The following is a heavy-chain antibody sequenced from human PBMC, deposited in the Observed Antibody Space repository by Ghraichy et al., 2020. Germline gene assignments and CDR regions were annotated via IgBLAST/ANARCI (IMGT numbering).Heavy chain of an antibody. CDR3: ATDVGSGWHNYGMDV. CDR1: GFTFSSYS. CDR2: IKEAGSEK. J-gene: IGHJ6*02. V-gene: IGHV3-7*01. Sequence: GESLNISCAASGFTFSSYSMSWVRQAPGKGLEWVANIKEAGSEKYYVDSVKGRFTISRDNAKNSLYLQMNSLRAEDTAVYYCATDVGSGWHNYGMDVWGQGTPVAVSS. D-gene: IGHD6-19*01.